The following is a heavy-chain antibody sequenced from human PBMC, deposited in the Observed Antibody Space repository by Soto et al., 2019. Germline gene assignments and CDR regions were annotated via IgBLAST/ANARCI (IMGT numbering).Heavy chain of an antibody. CDR3: ARDLGCGSCPFDY. Sequence: PGGSLRLSCAASGFTVSSNYMSWVRQAPGKGLEWVSVIYSGGSTYYADSVKGRFTISRDNSKNTLYLQMNSLRAEDTAVYYCARDLGCGSCPFDYWGQGTLVTVSS. J-gene: IGHJ4*02. D-gene: IGHD2-15*01. CDR2: IYSGGST. V-gene: IGHV3-66*01. CDR1: GFTVSSNY.